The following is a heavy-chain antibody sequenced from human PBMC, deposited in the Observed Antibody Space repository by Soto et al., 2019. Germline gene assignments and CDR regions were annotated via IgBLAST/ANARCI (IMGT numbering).Heavy chain of an antibody. V-gene: IGHV5-51*01. Sequence: GEALKISCKGSGYSFTRNWIGWVRQMPGKGLEWMGIIYPSDSDTRYSPSFQGQVTISADKSISTAYLQWSSLKSSDTATYYCARSPGQKFDYWGQETLVTVSS. CDR1: GYSFTRNW. CDR3: ARSPGQKFDY. J-gene: IGHJ4*02. CDR2: IYPSDSDT.